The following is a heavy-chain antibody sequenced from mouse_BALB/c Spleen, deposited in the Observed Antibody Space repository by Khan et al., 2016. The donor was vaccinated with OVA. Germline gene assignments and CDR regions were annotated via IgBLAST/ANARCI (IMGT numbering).Heavy chain of an antibody. CDR3: TRDGNYANWYCDG. CDR2: INSGSTYT. V-gene: IGHV5-6-4*01. CDR1: GFSFTSYT. Sequence: EVELVESGGGLVRPGGSLKLSCAASGFSFTSYTMSWVRQPPEKRLEWVATINSGSTYTYYPDSVKGRFTISRDNAKNTLYLQISSLKAEDTARYYCTRDGNYANWYCDGWGAGTTVTVSS. J-gene: IGHJ1*01. D-gene: IGHD2-1*01.